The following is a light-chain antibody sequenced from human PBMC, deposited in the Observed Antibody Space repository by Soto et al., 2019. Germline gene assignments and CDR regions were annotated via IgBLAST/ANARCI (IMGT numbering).Light chain of an antibody. J-gene: IGKJ5*01. CDR3: QQYGGSPIP. CDR1: QTFSTSY. V-gene: IGKV3-20*01. Sequence: ESVLTQSPGTLSLSPGERATLCCRASQTFSTSYLAWYQQKPGQSPRLLIYGSSSRATGIPDRFSGHGSGTDFTLTISRLEPEDFAVYYCQQYGGSPIPFGQGTRLET. CDR2: GSS.